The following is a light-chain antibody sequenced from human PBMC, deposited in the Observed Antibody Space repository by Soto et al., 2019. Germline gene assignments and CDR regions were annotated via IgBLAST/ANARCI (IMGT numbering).Light chain of an antibody. V-gene: IGKV1-39*01. CDR3: QQSYTTPWT. Sequence: DIQMTQSPSTLSASVGDRVTITCRASQNINSWLAWYQQKPGRAPKLLIHAASTLQSGVPSRFSGSGSGTDFTLTISSLQPEDFATYSCQQSYTTPWTFGLGTRVEI. CDR1: QNINSW. CDR2: AAS. J-gene: IGKJ1*01.